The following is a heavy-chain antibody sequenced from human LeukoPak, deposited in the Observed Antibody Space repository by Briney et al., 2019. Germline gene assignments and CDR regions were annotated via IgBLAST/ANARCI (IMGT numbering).Heavy chain of an antibody. CDR1: GGSISSTNW. J-gene: IGHJ4*02. CDR3: AREGGPYRPLDY. Sequence: SETLSLTCGVSGGSISSTNWWTWVRQPPGEGLEWIGEVHLSGRTNYNPSLESRVTMSVDMSENHISLKPTSVTAADTAVYYCAREGGPYRPLDYSGQGTLVTVSS. V-gene: IGHV4-4*02. CDR2: VHLSGRT.